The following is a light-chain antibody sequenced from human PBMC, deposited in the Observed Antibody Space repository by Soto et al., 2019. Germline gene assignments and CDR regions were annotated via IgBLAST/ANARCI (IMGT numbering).Light chain of an antibody. V-gene: IGKV1-39*01. CDR1: QTISNY. CDR2: SAS. Sequence: DIQMTQSPSSLSASVGDRVTISCRASQTISNYLNWYQQKPGKAPKLLIHSASTLQSGVPSRFSGSGSGTDYTLTISSLQREDFATYYCQQSYRTPITFAQGTRLEI. J-gene: IGKJ5*01. CDR3: QQSYRTPIT.